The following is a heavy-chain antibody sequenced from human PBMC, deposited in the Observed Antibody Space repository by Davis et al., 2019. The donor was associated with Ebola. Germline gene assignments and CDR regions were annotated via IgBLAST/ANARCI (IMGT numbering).Heavy chain of an antibody. D-gene: IGHD6-19*01. CDR2: INAGNGNT. CDR3: ARDTTYSSGSDI. Sequence: ASVKVSCKASGHTFTSYAMHWVRQAPGQRLEWMGWINAGNGNTKYSHKFQGRVTITRDTSASTAYMELSSLRSEDTAVYYCARDTTYSSGSDIWGQGTMVTVSS. CDR1: GHTFTSYA. J-gene: IGHJ3*02. V-gene: IGHV1-3*01.